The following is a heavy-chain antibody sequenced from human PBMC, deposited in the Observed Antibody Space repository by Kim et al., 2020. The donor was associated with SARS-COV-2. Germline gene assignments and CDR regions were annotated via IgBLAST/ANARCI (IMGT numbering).Heavy chain of an antibody. CDR2: INHSGST. CDR3: ARGYYDSSGYYYGLGY. V-gene: IGHV4-34*01. CDR1: GGSFSGYY. D-gene: IGHD3-22*01. J-gene: IGHJ4*02. Sequence: ETLSLTCAVYGGSFSGYYWSWIRQPPGKGLEWIGEINHSGSTNYNPSLKSRVTISVDTSKNQFSLKLSSVTAADTAVYYCARGYYDSSGYYYGLGYWGQGTLVTVSS.